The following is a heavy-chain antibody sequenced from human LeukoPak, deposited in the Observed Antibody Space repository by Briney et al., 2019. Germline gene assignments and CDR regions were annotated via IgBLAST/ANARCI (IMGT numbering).Heavy chain of an antibody. V-gene: IGHV1-8*01. Sequence: ASVKVSCEASGYTFTSYDINWVRQATGQGLEWMGWMNPNSGNTGYAQKFQGRVTMTRNTSISTAYMELSSLRSEDTAVYYCAGQLGIRTGGFDYWGQGTLVTVSS. CDR3: AGQLGIRTGGFDY. D-gene: IGHD7-27*01. CDR1: GYTFTSYD. J-gene: IGHJ4*02. CDR2: MNPNSGNT.